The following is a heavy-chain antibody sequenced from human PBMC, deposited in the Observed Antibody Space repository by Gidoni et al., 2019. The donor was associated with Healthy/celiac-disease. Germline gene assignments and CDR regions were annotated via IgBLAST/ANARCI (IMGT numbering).Heavy chain of an antibody. J-gene: IGHJ2*01. CDR3: ARTVVVAAKFSGYFDL. CDR2: ISSNGGST. CDR1: GFTFRSYA. Sequence: EVQLVESGGGLVQPGGSLRLSCAASGFTFRSYAMHWVRQAPGKGLEYVSAISSNGGSTYYANSVKGRFTISRDNSKNTLYLQMGSLRAEDMAVYYCARTVVVAAKFSGYFDLWGRGTLVTVSS. V-gene: IGHV3-64*01. D-gene: IGHD2-15*01.